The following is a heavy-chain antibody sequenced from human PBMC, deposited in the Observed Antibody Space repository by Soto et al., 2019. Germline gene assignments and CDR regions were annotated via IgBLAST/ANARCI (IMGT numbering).Heavy chain of an antibody. CDR2: TYYRSKWYN. CDR1: GDSVSSNSAA. J-gene: IGHJ4*02. V-gene: IGHV6-1*01. CDR3: ARDVITMVRGVIIGGPFDY. Sequence: PSQTLSLTCVISGDSVSSNSAAWNWIRQSPSRGPEWLGRTYYRSKWYNDYAVSVKSRITINPDTSKNQFSLQLNSVTPEDTAVYYCARDVITMVRGVIIGGPFDYWGQGTLVTVSS. D-gene: IGHD3-10*01.